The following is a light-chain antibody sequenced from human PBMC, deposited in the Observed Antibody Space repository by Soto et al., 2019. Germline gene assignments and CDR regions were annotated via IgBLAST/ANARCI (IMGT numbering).Light chain of an antibody. CDR2: EVS. CDR3: TSFTTTNIWV. CDR1: SSDIGVYNY. V-gene: IGLV2-14*01. Sequence: QSALTQPASVSGSPGQSITISCTGTSSDIGVYNYVSWYQQHPGKAPKLVICEVSNRPSGVSSRFSGSKSGNMASLTISGLRPEDEADYYCTSFTTTNIWVFGGGTQLTVL. J-gene: IGLJ3*02.